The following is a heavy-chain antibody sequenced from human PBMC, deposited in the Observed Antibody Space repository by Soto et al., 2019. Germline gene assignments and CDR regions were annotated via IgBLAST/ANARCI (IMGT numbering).Heavy chain of an antibody. D-gene: IGHD6-13*01. J-gene: IGHJ4*02. V-gene: IGHV1-3*01. Sequence: QVQLVQSGAEVKKPGASVKVSCKASGYTFTSYAMHWVRQAPGQRLEWMGWINAGNGNTKYSQKFQGRVTITRDTAASTAYRELSSLRSEDTAVYYCARDIAAADYWGQGTLVTVSS. CDR2: INAGNGNT. CDR1: GYTFTSYA. CDR3: ARDIAAADY.